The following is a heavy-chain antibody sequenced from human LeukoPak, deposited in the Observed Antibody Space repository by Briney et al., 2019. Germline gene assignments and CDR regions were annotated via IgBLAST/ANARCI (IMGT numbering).Heavy chain of an antibody. V-gene: IGHV6-1*01. CDR2: TCYRSRWYN. CDR3: ASNGYYGSVYFDY. D-gene: IGHD3-10*01. J-gene: IGHJ4*02. Sequence: SQTLSLTCAISGDSVSSNSAAWNWIRQSPSRGLEWLGRTCYRSRWYNDYAVSVKSRITIIPDTSKNQFSLKLSSVTAADTAVYYCASNGYYGSVYFDYWGQGTLVTVSS. CDR1: GDSVSSNSAA.